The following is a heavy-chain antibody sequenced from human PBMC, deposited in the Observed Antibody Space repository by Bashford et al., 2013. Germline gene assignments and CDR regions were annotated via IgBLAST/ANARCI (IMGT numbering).Heavy chain of an antibody. CDR1: GGSFSGYF. CDR2: IDHSGST. Sequence: SETLSLTCGVYGGSFSGYFWTWVRQAPGKGLEWIGRIDHSGSTTYNPSLKSRVTISIDTSKKQFSLKLRSVTAADTAIYYCAKSSGWHNFDSWGQGTLVTVSS. CDR3: AKSSGWHNFDS. J-gene: IGHJ4*02. D-gene: IGHD6-19*01. V-gene: IGHV4-34*01.